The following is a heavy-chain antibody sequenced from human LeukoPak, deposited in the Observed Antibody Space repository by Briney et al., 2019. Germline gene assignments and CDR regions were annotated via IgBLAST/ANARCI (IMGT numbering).Heavy chain of an antibody. D-gene: IGHD3-9*01. CDR3: ARTGGLGRYFRGFDY. V-gene: IGHV1-69*04. CDR1: GGTFSSYA. Sequence: SVKVSCKASGGTFSSYAISWVRQAPGQGLEWMGRIIPILGIANYAQKFQDRVSMTWDTSTSTAYMELTSLRSEDTAVYYCARTGGLGRYFRGFDYWGQGTLVTVSS. J-gene: IGHJ4*02. CDR2: IIPILGIA.